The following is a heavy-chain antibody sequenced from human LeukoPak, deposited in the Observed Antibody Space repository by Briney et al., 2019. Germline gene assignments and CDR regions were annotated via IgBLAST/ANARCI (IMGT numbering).Heavy chain of an antibody. Sequence: SETLSLTCAVSGYSISSGYYWSWIRQPPGKGLEWIGSIYHSGSTYYNPSLKSRVTISVDTSKNQFSLKLSSVTAADTAVYYCAITTYYYDSSGYPHFDYWGQGTLVTVSS. J-gene: IGHJ4*02. CDR1: GYSISSGYY. CDR2: IYHSGST. D-gene: IGHD3-22*01. V-gene: IGHV4-38-2*01. CDR3: AITTYYYDSSGYPHFDY.